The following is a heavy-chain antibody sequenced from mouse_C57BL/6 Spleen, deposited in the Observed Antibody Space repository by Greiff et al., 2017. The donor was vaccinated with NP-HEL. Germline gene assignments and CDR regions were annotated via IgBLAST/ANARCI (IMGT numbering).Heavy chain of an antibody. CDR2: IDPSDSYT. CDR1: GYTFTSYW. CDR3: ARRGYGSYYFDY. J-gene: IGHJ2*01. V-gene: IGHV1-50*01. Sequence: QVQLKQPGAELVKPGASVKLSCKASGYTFTSYWMQWVKQRPGQGLEWIGEIDPSDSYTNYNQKFKGKATLTVDTSSSTAYMQLSSLTSEDSAVYYCARRGYGSYYFDYWGQGTTLTVSS. D-gene: IGHD1-1*01.